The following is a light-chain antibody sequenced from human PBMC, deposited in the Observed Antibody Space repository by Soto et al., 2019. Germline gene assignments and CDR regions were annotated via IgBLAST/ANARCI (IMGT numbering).Light chain of an antibody. J-gene: IGKJ1*01. CDR2: DAF. V-gene: IGKV3-11*01. CDR3: QQRSNWPT. Sequence: EIVLTQSPATLSLSPGERATLSCRASQSVSSYLAWYQQKPGQAPRLLIYDAFNRATGIPARFSGSASGTDFTLTISSLEPEDFAVYYCQQRSNWPTFGQGTKVDIK. CDR1: QSVSSY.